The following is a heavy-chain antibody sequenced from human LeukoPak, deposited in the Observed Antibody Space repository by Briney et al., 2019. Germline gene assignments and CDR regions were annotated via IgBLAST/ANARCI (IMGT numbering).Heavy chain of an antibody. CDR1: GGSISSGSYY. J-gene: IGHJ6*03. CDR3: ARDRIAAALDYYMDV. CDR2: IYTSGST. V-gene: IGHV4-61*02. D-gene: IGHD6-13*01. Sequence: SETLSLTCTVTGGSISSGSYYWSWIRQPAGKGLEWIGRIYTSGSTNYNPSLKSRVTISVDTSKNQFSLKLSSVTAADTAVYYCARDRIAAALDYYMDVWGKGTTVTVSS.